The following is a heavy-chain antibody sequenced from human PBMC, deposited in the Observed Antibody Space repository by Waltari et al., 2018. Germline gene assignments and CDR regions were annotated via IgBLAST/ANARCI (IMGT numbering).Heavy chain of an antibody. D-gene: IGHD4-17*01. V-gene: IGHV3-48*01. CDR2: ISSSSSTI. J-gene: IGHJ4*02. Sequence: EVQLVESGGGLVQPGGSLRLSCAASGFTFSSYSMNWVRQAPGKGLEWVSYISSSSSTIYYADSVKGRFTISRDNAKNSLYLQMNSLRAEDTAVYYCARDLQTVTTLYYFDYWGQGTLVTVSS. CDR1: GFTFSSYS. CDR3: ARDLQTVTTLYYFDY.